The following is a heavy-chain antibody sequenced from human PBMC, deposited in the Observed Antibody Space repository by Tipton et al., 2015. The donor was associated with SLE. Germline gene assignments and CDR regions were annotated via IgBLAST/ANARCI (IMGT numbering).Heavy chain of an antibody. V-gene: IGHV4-59*08. D-gene: IGHD5-24*01. CDR1: GGSISSNY. CDR2: ISDRGGT. J-gene: IGHJ6*02. CDR3: ARHPDGYYYYYGLDV. Sequence: TLSLTCSVSGGSISSNYWIWIRQPPGKGLEWIGYISDRGGTNYNPSLKSRLTISVDPAKNQFSLKLTSVTAADTAVYYCARHPDGYYYYYGLDVWGQGTTATVSS.